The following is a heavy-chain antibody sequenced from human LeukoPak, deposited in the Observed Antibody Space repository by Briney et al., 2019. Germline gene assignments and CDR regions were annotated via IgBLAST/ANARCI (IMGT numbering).Heavy chain of an antibody. J-gene: IGHJ5*02. CDR1: GFTVSSNY. Sequence: GGSLGLSCAASGFTVSSNYMSWVRQAPGKGLEWVSVIYSGGSTYYADSVKGRFTISRDNSKNTLYLQMNSLRAEDTAVYYCARVKGYYGSGSYPGNHFDPWGQGTLVTVSS. CDR3: ARVKGYYGSGSYPGNHFDP. D-gene: IGHD3-10*01. CDR2: IYSGGST. V-gene: IGHV3-53*01.